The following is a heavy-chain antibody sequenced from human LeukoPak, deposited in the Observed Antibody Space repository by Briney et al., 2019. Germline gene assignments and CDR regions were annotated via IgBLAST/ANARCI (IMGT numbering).Heavy chain of an antibody. J-gene: IGHJ6*03. CDR1: GGSISSYY. CDR2: IYYSGST. D-gene: IGHD2-15*01. CDR3: AREREGYCSGGSCYYYYMDV. V-gene: IGHV4-59*01. Sequence: TSETLSLTCTVSGGSISSYYWSWIRQPPGKGLEWVGDIYYSGSTNYNPSLKSRVTISVHTSKNQFSLKLSSVTAADTAVYYCAREREGYCSGGSCYYYYMDVWGKGTTVTVSS.